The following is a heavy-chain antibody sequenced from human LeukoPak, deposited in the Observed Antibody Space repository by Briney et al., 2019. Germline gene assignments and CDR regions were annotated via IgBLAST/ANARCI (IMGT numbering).Heavy chain of an antibody. Sequence: GRSLRLSCAASGFTFSSYAMHWVRQAPGKGLEWVAVISYDGSNKYYADSVKGRFTISRDNSKNTLYLQMNSLRAEDTAVYYCARDRDWNYGDYYYGMDVWGQGTTVTVSS. CDR3: ARDRDWNYGDYYYGMDV. D-gene: IGHD1-7*01. V-gene: IGHV3-30-3*01. CDR2: ISYDGSNK. CDR1: GFTFSSYA. J-gene: IGHJ6*02.